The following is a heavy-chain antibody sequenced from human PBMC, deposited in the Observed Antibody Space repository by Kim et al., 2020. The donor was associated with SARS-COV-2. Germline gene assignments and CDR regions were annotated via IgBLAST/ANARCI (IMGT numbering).Heavy chain of an antibody. J-gene: IGHJ3*02. D-gene: IGHD3-10*01. Sequence: SETLSLTCAVYGGSFSGYFWSWIRQSPGKGLEWIGEINHSGSTNYNPSLKSRVTFSPDTSKNHFSLKLSSVTAADTAVYYCARRISLLRGPKREFSHAFDIWGQGTMVTVSS. CDR3: ARRISLLRGPKREFSHAFDI. CDR2: INHSGST. CDR1: GGSFSGYF. V-gene: IGHV4-34*01.